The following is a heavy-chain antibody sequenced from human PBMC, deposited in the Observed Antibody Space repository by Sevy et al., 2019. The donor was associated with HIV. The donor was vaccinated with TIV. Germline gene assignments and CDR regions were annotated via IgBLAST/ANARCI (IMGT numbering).Heavy chain of an antibody. D-gene: IGHD2-15*01. V-gene: IGHV3-7*01. J-gene: IGHJ4*02. Sequence: GGSLRLSCAASGFTLSSRWMSWVRQAPGKGLEWVANIKQDGSEKYYVDSVKHRFTISRDNAKNSLYLQMNGLGAEDTAVYYCVPSGGGHAGYWGQGALVTVSS. CDR1: GFTLSSRW. CDR3: VPSGGGHAGY. CDR2: IKQDGSEK.